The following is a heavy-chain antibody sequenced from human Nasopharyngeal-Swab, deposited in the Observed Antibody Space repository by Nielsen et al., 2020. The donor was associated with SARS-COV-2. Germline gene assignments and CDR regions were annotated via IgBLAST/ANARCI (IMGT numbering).Heavy chain of an antibody. CDR2: IWYDGSNK. J-gene: IGHJ4*02. Sequence: GESLKISCEASGFTFSSYGMHWVRQAPGKGLEWVAVIWYDGSNKFYADSVKGRFTISRAPSPTPLYLQMHRLSAEDTAVSYCARAPLGYCSGGSCLPDYWGQGTLVTVSS. CDR3: ARAPLGYCSGGSCLPDY. V-gene: IGHV3-33*01. CDR1: GFTFSSYG. D-gene: IGHD2-15*01.